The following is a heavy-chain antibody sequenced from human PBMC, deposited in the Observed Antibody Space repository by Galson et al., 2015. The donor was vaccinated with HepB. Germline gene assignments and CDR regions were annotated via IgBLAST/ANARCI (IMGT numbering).Heavy chain of an antibody. Sequence: LRLSCAASGFTFSNYGMHWVHQAPGKGLEWVAYIQYNGFTKYYGDSVTGRFTISRDNSKNTLYLQMNSLRPEDTALYHCARNTPASGYHGLHYGGQGTLVTVST. V-gene: IGHV3-30*02. J-gene: IGHJ4*02. CDR1: GFTFSNYG. CDR3: ARNTPASGYHGLHY. CDR2: IQYNGFTK. D-gene: IGHD6-25*01.